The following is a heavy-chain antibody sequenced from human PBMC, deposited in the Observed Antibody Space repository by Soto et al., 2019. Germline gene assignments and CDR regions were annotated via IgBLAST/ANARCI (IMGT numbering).Heavy chain of an antibody. Sequence: GGSLRLSCSASGFTFSSYAMHWVRQAPGKGLEWVAVISYDGSNKYYADSVKGRFTISRDNSKNTLYLQMNSLRAEDTAVYYCARDYHCISTSCSAGFDPWGQGTLVTVSS. V-gene: IGHV3-30-3*01. D-gene: IGHD2-2*01. CDR2: ISYDGSNK. CDR3: ARDYHCISTSCSAGFDP. CDR1: GFTFSSYA. J-gene: IGHJ5*02.